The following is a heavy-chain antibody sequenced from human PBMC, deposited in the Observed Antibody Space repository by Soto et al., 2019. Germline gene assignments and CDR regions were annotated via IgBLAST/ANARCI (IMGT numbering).Heavy chain of an antibody. Sequence: QVQLQESGPGLVKPSQTLSLTCTVSGGSISSGGYYWSWIRQHPGKGLEWIGYIYYSGSTYYNPSLKSRVTISVDTSKNQFSLKLSSVTAADTAVYYCARGQSITIFGVVKNWFDPWGQGTLVTVSS. D-gene: IGHD3-3*01. V-gene: IGHV4-31*03. CDR2: IYYSGST. CDR1: GGSISSGGYY. CDR3: ARGQSITIFGVVKNWFDP. J-gene: IGHJ5*02.